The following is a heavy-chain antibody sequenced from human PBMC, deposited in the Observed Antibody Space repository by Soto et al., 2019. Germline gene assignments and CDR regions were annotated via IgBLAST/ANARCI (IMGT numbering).Heavy chain of an antibody. CDR3: ARGRYSDDVGFFYESAD. D-gene: IGHD3-22*01. V-gene: IGHV1-69*09. J-gene: IGHJ4*02. CDR2: ILPRLGLT. Sequence: QVQLVQSGAEVKKPGSSVKVSCKASGGTFGNYGISWVRQAPGPGLEWMGGILPRLGLTKSAQGFQGRVTCIADKSTNAAFMALGSLRPEDTAVFYCARGRYSDDVGFFYESADWGQGTLVTVSS. CDR1: GGTFGNYG.